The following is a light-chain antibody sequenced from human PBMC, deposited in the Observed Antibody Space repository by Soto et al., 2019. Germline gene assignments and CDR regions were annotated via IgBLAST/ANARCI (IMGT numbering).Light chain of an antibody. J-gene: IGKJ4*01. V-gene: IGKV3D-15*01. CDR3: QQYSDWPLT. CDR2: GAS. CDR1: HSVISN. Sequence: EIVMTQSPATLSVSPGEGATLSCRASHSVISNLAWYQQKPGQSPRLLIFGASTRATGTPARFSGSGSEAEFTLTISSLQSEDFAVYYCQQYSDWPLTFGGGTKVDIK.